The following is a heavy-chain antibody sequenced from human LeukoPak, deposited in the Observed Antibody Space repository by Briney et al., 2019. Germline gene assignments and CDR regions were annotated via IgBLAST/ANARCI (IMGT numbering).Heavy chain of an antibody. V-gene: IGHV4-30-4*08. J-gene: IGHJ4*02. CDR3: ARNLLWFGESPVGY. D-gene: IGHD3-10*01. CDR1: GGSISRGDYY. CDR2: IYYSGST. Sequence: SETLSLTCTVSGGSISRGDYYWSWIRQPPGKGLEWIGYIYYSGSTYYNPSLKSRVSISGDTSKNQFSLKLSSMTAADTAVYYCARNLLWFGESPVGYWGQGTLVTVSS.